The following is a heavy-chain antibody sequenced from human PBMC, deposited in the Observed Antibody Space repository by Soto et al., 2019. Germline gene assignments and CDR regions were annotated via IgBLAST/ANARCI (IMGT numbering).Heavy chain of an antibody. CDR1: GGSFSGYY. V-gene: IGHV4-59*12. Sequence: SETLSLTCAVYGGSFSGYYWSWIRQPPWKGLEWIGYVWYDGSTNYNPSLKSRVTISLDTSKNQFSLKLSSVTAADTAVYYCARVPDRWGQGTLVTVYS. CDR2: VWYDGST. J-gene: IGHJ5*02. D-gene: IGHD2-2*01. CDR3: ARVPDR.